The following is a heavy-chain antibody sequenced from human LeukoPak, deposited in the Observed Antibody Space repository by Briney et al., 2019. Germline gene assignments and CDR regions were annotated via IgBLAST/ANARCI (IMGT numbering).Heavy chain of an antibody. CDR2: TYYRSKWYN. D-gene: IGHD6-19*01. Sequence: SQTLSLTCAISGDSVSSNSAAWNWIRQSPSRGLEWLGRTYYRSKWYNDYAVSVKSRITINPDTSKNQFSLQLNSVTPEDTAVYYCAREESYSSGWYELGYFDYWGQGTLVTVSS. CDR3: AREESYSSGWYELGYFDY. CDR1: GDSVSSNSAA. J-gene: IGHJ4*02. V-gene: IGHV6-1*01.